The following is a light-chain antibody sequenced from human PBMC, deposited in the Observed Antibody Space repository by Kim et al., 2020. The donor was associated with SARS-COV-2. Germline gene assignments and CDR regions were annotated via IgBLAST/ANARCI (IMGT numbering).Light chain of an antibody. CDR2: AAS. V-gene: IGKV1-16*01. J-gene: IGKJ1*01. Sequence: SIGDRVIISCRASQGIANNLVWFHQKPGKAPKPLIYAASRLETGVPSRFSGSGSGTDFILTISSLQPEDYGTYYCQQYDVYPRTFGQGTKVDIK. CDR3: QQYDVYPRT. CDR1: QGIANN.